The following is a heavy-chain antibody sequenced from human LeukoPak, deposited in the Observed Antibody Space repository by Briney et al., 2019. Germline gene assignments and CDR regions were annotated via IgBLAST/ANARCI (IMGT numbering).Heavy chain of an antibody. CDR3: ARQRLSLGVGDAFDI. CDR1: GGSFSGYY. V-gene: IGHV4-34*01. Sequence: SETLSLTCAVYGGSFSGYYWSWIRQPPGKGLEWIGEINHSGSTNYNPSLKSRVTISVDTSKNQFSLKLSSVTAADTAVYYCARQRLSLGVGDAFDIWGQGTMVTVSS. D-gene: IGHD2-21*01. CDR2: INHSGST. J-gene: IGHJ3*02.